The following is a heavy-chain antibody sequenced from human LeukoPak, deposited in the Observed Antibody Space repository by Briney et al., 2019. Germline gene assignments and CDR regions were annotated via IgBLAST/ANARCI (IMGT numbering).Heavy chain of an antibody. Sequence: GGSLRLYWVASGFTITSYGMRSVHQPPGKGLEWVPLVSGSGASTYHADSVKGRFTFARDNSKNTVYLQMSSLRVEDAAVYYCAGGSTTMVRGVPLDWGQGTLVTVSS. D-gene: IGHD3-10*01. CDR2: VSGSGAST. CDR1: GFTITSYG. CDR3: AGGSTTMVRGVPLD. V-gene: IGHV3-23*01. J-gene: IGHJ4*02.